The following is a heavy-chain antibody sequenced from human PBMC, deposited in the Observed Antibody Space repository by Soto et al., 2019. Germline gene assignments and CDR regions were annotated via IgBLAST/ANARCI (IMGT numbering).Heavy chain of an antibody. CDR1: GGTFSSYA. D-gene: IGHD3-10*01. Sequence: ASVKVSCKASGGTFSSYAISWVRQAPGQGLEWMGGIIPIFGTANYAQKFQGRVTITADESTSTAYMELSSLRSEDTAVYYCARDQSWNYYAKNQYYYYGMDVWGQGTTVTVSS. CDR2: IIPIFGTA. V-gene: IGHV1-69*13. CDR3: ARDQSWNYYAKNQYYYYGMDV. J-gene: IGHJ6*02.